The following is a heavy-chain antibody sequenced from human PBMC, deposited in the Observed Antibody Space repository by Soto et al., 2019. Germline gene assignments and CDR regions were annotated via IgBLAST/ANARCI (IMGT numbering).Heavy chain of an antibody. CDR2: INPSGGST. J-gene: IGHJ3*02. V-gene: IGHV1-46*01. D-gene: IGHD1-7*01. CDR1: GYTFTSYY. CDR3: ARCLGWKLELLGHDAFDI. Sequence: SVKVSCKASGYTFTSYYMHWVRQAPGQGLEWMGIINPSGGSTSYAQKFQGRVTMTRDTSTSTVYMELSSLRSEDTAVYYCARCLGWKLELLGHDAFDIWGQGTMVTVSS.